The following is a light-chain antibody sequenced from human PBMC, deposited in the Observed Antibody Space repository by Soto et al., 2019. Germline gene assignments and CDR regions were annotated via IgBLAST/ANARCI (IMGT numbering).Light chain of an antibody. CDR3: QHYGSSPPLT. V-gene: IGKV3-20*01. CDR1: QSVSSTF. J-gene: IGKJ4*01. CDR2: GAS. Sequence: EFVLTQSPGTLSLSPGERATLSCRASQSVSSTFLAWYQQKPGQPPRLLIYGASTRGTGIPDRFSGSGSGTDFTLHISRLEPEDFAVYYCQHYGSSPPLTFGGGTKVEIK.